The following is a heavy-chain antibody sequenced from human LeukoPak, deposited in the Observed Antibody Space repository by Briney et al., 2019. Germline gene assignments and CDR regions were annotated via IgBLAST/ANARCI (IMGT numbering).Heavy chain of an antibody. V-gene: IGHV3-74*01. CDR1: GFTFSSYW. Sequence: GGSLRLSCAASGFTFSSYWMHWVRQAPGKGLVRVSRINSDGSSTSYADSVKGRFTISRDNAKNSLYLQMNSLRAEDTAVYYCAELGITMIGGVWGKGTTVTISS. J-gene: IGHJ6*04. CDR3: AELGITMIGGV. CDR2: INSDGSST. D-gene: IGHD3-10*02.